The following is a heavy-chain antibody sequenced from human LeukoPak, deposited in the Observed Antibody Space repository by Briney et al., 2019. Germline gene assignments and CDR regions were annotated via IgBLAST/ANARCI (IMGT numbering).Heavy chain of an antibody. CDR3: AKDSNIAAAGNLFDY. V-gene: IGHV3-43D*03. CDR1: GFTFDDYA. Sequence: GGSLRLSCAASGFTFDDYAMHWVRQAPGKGLEWVSLISWDGGSTYYADSVKGRFTISRDNSKNSLYLQMNSLRAEDTALYYCAKDSNIAAAGNLFDYWGQGTLVTVSS. CDR2: ISWDGGST. J-gene: IGHJ4*02. D-gene: IGHD6-13*01.